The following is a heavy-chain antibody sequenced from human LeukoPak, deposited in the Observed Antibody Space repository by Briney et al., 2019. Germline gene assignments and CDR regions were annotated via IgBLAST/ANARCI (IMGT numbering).Heavy chain of an antibody. CDR2: TYYRSKWYN. CDR1: GDSVSSNSAA. V-gene: IGHV6-1*01. Sequence: SQTLSLTCAISGDSVSSNSAAWSWIRQSPSRGLEWLGRTYYRSKWYNDYAVSVKSRITINPDTSKNPFSLQLNSVTPEDTAVYYCARDHGIAVAALDYWGQGTLVTVSS. D-gene: IGHD6-19*01. CDR3: ARDHGIAVAALDY. J-gene: IGHJ4*02.